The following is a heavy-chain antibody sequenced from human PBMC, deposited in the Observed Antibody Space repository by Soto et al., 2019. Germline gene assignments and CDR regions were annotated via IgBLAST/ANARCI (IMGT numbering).Heavy chain of an antibody. D-gene: IGHD1-26*01. CDR3: ARAAVKLGATLFDS. J-gene: IGHJ4*02. CDR1: GGSLRGHY. Sequence: SETLSLTCAVSGGSLRGHYWRWIRQSPEKGLKWIREINHSGFTNYTPTLKSRVTISRDASKKQFSLRLSSMTAAVSAVYFCARAAVKLGATLFDSWGQGTLVTVSS. V-gene: IGHV4-34*01. CDR2: INHSGFT.